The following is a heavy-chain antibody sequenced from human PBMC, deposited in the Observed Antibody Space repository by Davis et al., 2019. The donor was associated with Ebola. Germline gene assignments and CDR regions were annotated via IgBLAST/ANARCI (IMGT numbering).Heavy chain of an antibody. CDR1: GYTFTTHW. CDR3: ARAEAGLAASTFDF. D-gene: IGHD6-13*01. CDR2: IYAGDSDT. J-gene: IGHJ4*02. V-gene: IGHV5-51*01. Sequence: GESLKISCKGSGYTFTTHWIGWVRQMPGKGLEWMGIIYAGDSDTRYSPSFEGQVTISVDRYISTAYLQWRSLKPSDTAMYYCARAEAGLAASTFDFWGQGTLVTVSS.